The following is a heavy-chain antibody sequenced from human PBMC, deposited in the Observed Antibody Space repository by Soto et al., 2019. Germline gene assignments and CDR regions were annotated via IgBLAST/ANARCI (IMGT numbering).Heavy chain of an antibody. V-gene: IGHV3-23*01. CDR2: ISGSGGST. J-gene: IGHJ4*02. D-gene: IGHD3-10*01. CDR1: GFTVSSYA. CDR3: AKGNDTMVRGVIIFDY. Sequence: EVQLLESGGGLVQPGGSLRLSCAASGFTVSSYAMSGVRQAPGKGLEWVSAISGSGGSTYYADSVKGRFTISRDNSKNTLYLQMNSLRAEDTAVYYCAKGNDTMVRGVIIFDYWGQGTLVTVSS.